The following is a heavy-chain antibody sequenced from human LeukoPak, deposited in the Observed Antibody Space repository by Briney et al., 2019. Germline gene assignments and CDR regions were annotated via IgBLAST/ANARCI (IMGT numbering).Heavy chain of an antibody. D-gene: IGHD6-25*01. CDR3: ARGGSGDWFDP. Sequence: ASVKVSCKASGYTFTGYYLHWVRQAPGQGLEWMGWISAYNGNTNYAQKLQGRVTMTTDTSTSTAYMKLRSLRSDDTAVYYCARGGSGDWFDPWGQGTLVTVSS. CDR1: GYTFTGYY. V-gene: IGHV1-18*04. J-gene: IGHJ5*02. CDR2: ISAYNGNT.